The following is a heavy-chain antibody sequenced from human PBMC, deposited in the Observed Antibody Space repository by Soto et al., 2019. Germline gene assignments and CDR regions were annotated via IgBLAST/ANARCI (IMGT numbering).Heavy chain of an antibody. D-gene: IGHD6-19*01. CDR3: ASSFGGWPPDS. V-gene: IGHV4-59*01. CDR1: GASMSTYY. J-gene: IGHJ4*02. Sequence: QVQLQESGPGLVKPSETLSLTCTASGASMSTYYWNWIRQPPGKGLEWIGYIYSSGSTNYNPSLQSRGAISIDTAKKPRSLNLTSVTAADTAVYYFASSFGGWPPDSCGQGNLVTVSS. CDR2: IYSSGST.